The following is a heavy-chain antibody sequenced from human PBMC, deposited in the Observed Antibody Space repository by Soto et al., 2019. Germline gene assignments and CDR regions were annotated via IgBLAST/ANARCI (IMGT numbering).Heavy chain of an antibody. D-gene: IGHD3-3*01. Sequence: PSETLSLTCSVSGGSISGSYWSWIRQSPGKGLEWLGYVYYTGSTNYSPSLRSRVSISVDTSKNEFSLRLSSVTAADTAVYFCARSVAVPRAHIDYWRQGTLVPVSS. CDR2: VYYTGST. CDR1: GGSISGSY. J-gene: IGHJ4*02. V-gene: IGHV4-59*01. CDR3: ARSVAVPRAHIDY.